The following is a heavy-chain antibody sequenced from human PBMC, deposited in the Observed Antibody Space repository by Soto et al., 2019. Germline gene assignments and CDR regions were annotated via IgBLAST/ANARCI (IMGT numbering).Heavy chain of an antibody. CDR2: VSGSGGST. Sequence: GGSLRLSCAASGFTFSSYWMHWVRQAPGKGLEWVSGVSGSGGSTYYADSVKGRFTISRDNSKNTLFLQMNSLTAEDTAIYYCAKDAMTTARTYCFDYWGQGTLVTVSS. CDR3: AKDAMTTARTYCFDY. CDR1: GFTFSSYW. J-gene: IGHJ4*02. V-gene: IGHV3-23*01. D-gene: IGHD4-17*01.